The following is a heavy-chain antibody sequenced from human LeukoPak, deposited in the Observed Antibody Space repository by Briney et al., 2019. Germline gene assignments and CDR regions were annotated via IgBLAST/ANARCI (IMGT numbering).Heavy chain of an antibody. D-gene: IGHD3-3*01. CDR2: VSGSGGST. Sequence: GGSLRLSCAASGFTSSSYAMSWVRQAPGKGPEWVSGVSGSGGSTYYADSVKGRFTIYRDNSKNTLYLQTNSLRAEDTAVYYCAKSPFRDFWSGSDYYYMDVWGKGTTVTVSS. CDR1: GFTSSSYA. V-gene: IGHV3-23*01. J-gene: IGHJ6*03. CDR3: AKSPFRDFWSGSDYYYMDV.